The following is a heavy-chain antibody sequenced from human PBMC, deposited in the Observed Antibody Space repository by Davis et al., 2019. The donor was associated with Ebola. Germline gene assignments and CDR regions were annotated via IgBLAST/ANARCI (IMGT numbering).Heavy chain of an antibody. D-gene: IGHD1-26*01. CDR2: IWYDGSRE. CDR3: ATTLDQPLLDY. CDR1: EFIFSSYG. V-gene: IGHV3-30*02. J-gene: IGHJ4*02. Sequence: GESLKISCAASEFIFSSYGMHWVRQAPGRGLEWVAFIWYDGSREVYADSVKGRFTISRDTPKNMVFLQMNSLRAEDTAVYYCATTLDQPLLDYWGQGTLVTVSS.